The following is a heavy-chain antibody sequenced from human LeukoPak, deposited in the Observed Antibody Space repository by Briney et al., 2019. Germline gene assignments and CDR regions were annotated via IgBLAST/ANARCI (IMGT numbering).Heavy chain of an antibody. CDR3: ARGPGTFVEMATIREGYYFDY. D-gene: IGHD5-24*01. Sequence: SETLSLTCAVYGGSFSGYYWSWIRQPPGKGLEWIGEINHSGSTNYNPSLKSRVTISVDTSKNQFSVKLSSVTAADTAVYYCARGPGTFVEMATIREGYYFDYWGQGTLVTVSS. CDR1: GGSFSGYY. CDR2: INHSGST. V-gene: IGHV4-34*01. J-gene: IGHJ4*02.